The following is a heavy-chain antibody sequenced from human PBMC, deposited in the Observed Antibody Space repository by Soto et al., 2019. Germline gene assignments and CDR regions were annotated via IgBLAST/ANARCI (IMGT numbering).Heavy chain of an antibody. Sequence: EVQLLESGGGLAQPGGSLRLSCAASGFTFSSYAMGWVRQAPGKGLEWVSAIGGGGISTYYADSVRGRFTISRDNPKNTLYLQMNSLRAEDTAVYYCAKGSGGYRPYYFDYWGQGTLVTVSS. CDR3: AKGSGGYRPYYFDY. D-gene: IGHD5-18*01. J-gene: IGHJ4*02. CDR1: GFTFSSYA. CDR2: IGGGGIST. V-gene: IGHV3-23*01.